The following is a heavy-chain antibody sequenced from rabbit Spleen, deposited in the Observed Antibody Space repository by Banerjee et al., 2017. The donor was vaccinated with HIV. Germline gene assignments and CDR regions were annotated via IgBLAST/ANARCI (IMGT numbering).Heavy chain of an antibody. CDR1: GFSFSSSYY. J-gene: IGHJ4*01. V-gene: IGHV1S40*01. D-gene: IGHD8-1*01. CDR3: ARDGAGGSYFAL. CDR2: IDAGSGGSD. Sequence: QSLEESGGDLVKPGASLTLTCTASGFSFSSSYYMCWVRQAPGKGLEWIACIDAGSGGSDYYASWAKGRFTISRTSSTTVTLQMTSLTAADTATYFCARDGAGGSYFALWGPGTLVTVS.